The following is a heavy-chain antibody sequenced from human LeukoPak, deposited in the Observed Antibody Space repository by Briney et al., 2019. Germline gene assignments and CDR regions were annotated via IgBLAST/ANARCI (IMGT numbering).Heavy chain of an antibody. Sequence: GGSLRLSCTGSGFTFSSYGMHWVRQTPGKGLESVSLISQDGYRKYYVDSVKGRFTISRDNSKNTLSLEMSSLRAEDTAVYYCVKDSRAAAPTSVTRALAVGGQGTTVTVSS. CDR2: ISQDGYRK. J-gene: IGHJ6*02. CDR3: VKDSRAAAPTSVTRALAV. CDR1: GFTFSSYG. D-gene: IGHD6-13*01. V-gene: IGHV3-30*18.